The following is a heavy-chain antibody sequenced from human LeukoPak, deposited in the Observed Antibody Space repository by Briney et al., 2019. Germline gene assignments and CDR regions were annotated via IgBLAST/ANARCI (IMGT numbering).Heavy chain of an antibody. CDR3: ARPDMTTVTWYFDY. D-gene: IGHD4-17*01. Sequence: NRGESLQISCKGSGYSFTSYWIGWVRQLPGKGLEWMGIIYPGDSDTRYSPSFQGQVTISADKSISTAYLQWSSLKASDTAMYYCARPDMTTVTWYFDYWGQGTLVTVSS. CDR2: IYPGDSDT. J-gene: IGHJ4*02. V-gene: IGHV5-51*01. CDR1: GYSFTSYW.